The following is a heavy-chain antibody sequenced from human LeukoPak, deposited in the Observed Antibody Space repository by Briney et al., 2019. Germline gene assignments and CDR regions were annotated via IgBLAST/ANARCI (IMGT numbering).Heavy chain of an antibody. V-gene: IGHV3-49*04. D-gene: IGHD3-22*01. CDR1: GFSFGDHA. CDR2: IRSNRNGGTP. Sequence: GESLRLSCTASGFSFGDHAMSWVRQAPGKGLEWVGFIRSNRNGGTPEYAASVKGRFRISRDDSRSIAYLQMNSLKIEDTAVYYCARETLIDYAFDYWGQGILVTVSS. J-gene: IGHJ4*02. CDR3: ARETLIDYAFDY.